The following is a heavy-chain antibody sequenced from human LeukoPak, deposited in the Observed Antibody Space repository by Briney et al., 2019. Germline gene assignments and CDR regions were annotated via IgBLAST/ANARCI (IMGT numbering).Heavy chain of an antibody. J-gene: IGHJ6*02. CDR3: ARHQYGYYYDSSGYPTGLDYYGMDV. CDR1: GGSISSYY. CDR2: IYYSGST. Sequence: PSETLSLTCTVFGGSISSYYWSWIRQPPGKGLEWIGYIYYSGSTNYNPSLKSRVTISVGTSKNQFSLKLSSVTAADTAVYYCARHQYGYYYDSSGYPTGLDYYGMDVWGQGTTVTVSS. V-gene: IGHV4-59*08. D-gene: IGHD3-22*01.